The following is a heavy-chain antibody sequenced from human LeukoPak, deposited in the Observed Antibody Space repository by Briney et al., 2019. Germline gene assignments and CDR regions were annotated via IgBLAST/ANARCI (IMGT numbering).Heavy chain of an antibody. CDR2: INAGNGNT. CDR3: ARVSSQLWLVPQVYFDY. CDR1: GYTFISYA. V-gene: IGHV1-3*01. D-gene: IGHD6-19*01. Sequence: ASVKVSCKASGYTFISYAMHWVRQAPGQRLEWMGWINAGNGNTKYSQKFQGRVTITRDTSASTAYMELSSLRSEDTAVYYCARVSSQLWLVPQVYFDYWGQGTLVTVSS. J-gene: IGHJ4*02.